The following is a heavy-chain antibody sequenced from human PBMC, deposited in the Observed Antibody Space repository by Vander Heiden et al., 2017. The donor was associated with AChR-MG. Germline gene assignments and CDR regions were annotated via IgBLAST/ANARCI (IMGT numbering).Heavy chain of an antibody. Sequence: QLQLQESGPGLVKPSETLSLTCTVSGGSISSSSYYWGWIRQPPGKGLEWIGSIYYSGSTYYNPSLKSRVTISVDTSKNQFSLKLSSVTAADTAVYYCARHKSSSGWYTPSSPFDYWGQGTLVTVSS. J-gene: IGHJ4*02. V-gene: IGHV4-39*01. CDR1: GGSISSSSYY. CDR2: IYYSGST. D-gene: IGHD6-19*01. CDR3: ARHKSSSGWYTPSSPFDY.